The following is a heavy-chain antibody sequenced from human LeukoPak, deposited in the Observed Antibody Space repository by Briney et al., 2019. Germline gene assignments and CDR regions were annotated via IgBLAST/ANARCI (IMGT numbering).Heavy chain of an antibody. Sequence: KPGGTLRLSCAASGFTFSSYSMNWVRQAPGKGLEWVSSISSSSSYIYYADSVKGRFTISRDNAKNSLYLQMNSLRAEDTAVYYCARSGGTTYYYDSSGYYYEFDYWGQGTLVTVSS. CDR2: ISSSSSYI. CDR1: GFTFSSYS. V-gene: IGHV3-21*01. D-gene: IGHD3-22*01. J-gene: IGHJ4*02. CDR3: ARSGGTTYYYDSSGYYYEFDY.